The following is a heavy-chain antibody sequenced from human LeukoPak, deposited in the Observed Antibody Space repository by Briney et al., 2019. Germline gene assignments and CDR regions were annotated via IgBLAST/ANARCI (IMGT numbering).Heavy chain of an antibody. V-gene: IGHV1-46*01. CDR2: INLSGGGT. J-gene: IGHJ4*02. D-gene: IGHD6-13*01. CDR3: AGSSVERQQLARFDY. CDR1: GYTFISYY. Sequence: ASVKVSCKASGYTFISYYMHWVQQAPGQGLEWMGIINLSGGGTSHAQKFQGRVTMSRDTSTGTVYMELSSLRSEDTAVYYCAGSSVERQQLARFDYWGQGTLVTVSS.